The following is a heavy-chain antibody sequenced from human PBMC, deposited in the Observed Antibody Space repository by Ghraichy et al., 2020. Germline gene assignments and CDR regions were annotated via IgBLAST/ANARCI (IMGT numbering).Heavy chain of an antibody. V-gene: IGHV3-23*01. D-gene: IGHD1-26*01. CDR2: ISGSGGST. J-gene: IGHJ5*02. CDR3: AKDWGGSYGNWFDP. CDR1: GFTFSSYA. Sequence: GGSLSLSCAASGFTFSSYAMSWVRQAPGKGLEWVSAISGSGGSTYYADSVKGRFTISRDNSKNTLYLQMNSLRAEDTAVYYCAKDWGGSYGNWFDPWGQGTLVTVSS.